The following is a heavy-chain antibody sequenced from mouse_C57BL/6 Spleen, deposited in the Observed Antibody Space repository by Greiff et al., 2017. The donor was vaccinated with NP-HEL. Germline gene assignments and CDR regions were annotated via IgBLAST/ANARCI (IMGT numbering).Heavy chain of an antibody. CDR2: ISNGGGST. CDR1: GFTFSDYY. CDR3: ARLATTYYFDY. J-gene: IGHJ2*01. Sequence: EVQRVESGGGLVQPGGSLKLSCAASGFTFSDYYMYWVRQTPEKRLEWVAYISNGGGSTYYPDTVKGRFTISRDNAKNTLYLQMSRLKSEDTAMYYYARLATTYYFDYWGQGTTLTVSS. V-gene: IGHV5-12*01.